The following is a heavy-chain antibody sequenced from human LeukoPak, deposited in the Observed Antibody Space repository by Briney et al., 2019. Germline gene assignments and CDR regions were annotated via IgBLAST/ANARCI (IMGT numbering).Heavy chain of an antibody. CDR3: ARKGLPDY. V-gene: IGHV3-7*01. D-gene: IGHD2-21*02. CDR2: INQDGSVR. CDR1: GFAFNTYW. Sequence: GGSLRLSCAASGFAFNTYWMIWVRQAPGKGLDWVANINQDGSVRYYVASVKGRFTISRDNAKNLVHLQMNSLRAEDTAVYYCARKGLPDYWGQGTMVTVSS. J-gene: IGHJ4*02.